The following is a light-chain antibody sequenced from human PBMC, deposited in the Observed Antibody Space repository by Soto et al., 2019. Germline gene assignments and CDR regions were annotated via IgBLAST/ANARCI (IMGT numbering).Light chain of an antibody. CDR1: QTILSN. J-gene: IGKJ1*01. CDR3: QQYGSSPRT. Sequence: EREMTLSPATLSVSPGERVTLYCRASQTILSNLAWYQQKRGQAPRLLIYGASSRATGIPDRFSGSGSGTDFTLTISRLEPEDFAVYYCQQYGSSPRTFAQGTKLDIK. CDR2: GAS. V-gene: IGKV3-20*01.